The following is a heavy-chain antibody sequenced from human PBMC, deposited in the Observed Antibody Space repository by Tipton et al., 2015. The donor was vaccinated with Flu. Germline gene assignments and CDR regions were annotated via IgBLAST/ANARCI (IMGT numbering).Heavy chain of an antibody. CDR1: GASMRSYY. CDR2: IYSSGST. CDR3: VREDYYGSSSYEANYYFDR. J-gene: IGHJ4*02. D-gene: IGHD3-10*01. V-gene: IGHV4-4*07. Sequence: TLSLTCSVFGASMRSYYWSWIRQPAGKGLEWIGRIYSSGSTNSNPALKGRVTMSIDTFENQLSLRLSSVTAADTAVYYCVREDYYGSSSYEANYYFDRWGQGTLVTVSS.